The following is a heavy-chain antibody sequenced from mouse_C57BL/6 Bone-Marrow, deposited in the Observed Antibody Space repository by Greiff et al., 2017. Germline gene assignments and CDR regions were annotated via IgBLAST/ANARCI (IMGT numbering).Heavy chain of an antibody. D-gene: IGHD1-1*01. J-gene: IGHJ3*01. V-gene: IGHV1-76*01. CDR3: ARRHYGP. CDR2: IYPGSGNT. CDR1: GYTFTDYY. Sequence: QVQLKQSGAELVRPGASVKLSCKASGYTFTDYYINWVKQRPGQGLEWIARIYPGSGNTYYNEKFKGKATLTAEKSSSTASMQLSSLTSEDSAVYFCARRHYGPWGQGTLVTVSA.